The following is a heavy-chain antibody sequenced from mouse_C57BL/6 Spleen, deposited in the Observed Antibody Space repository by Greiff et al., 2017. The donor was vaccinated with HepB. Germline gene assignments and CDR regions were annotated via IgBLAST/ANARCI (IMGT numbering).Heavy chain of an antibody. CDR3: AREGYYGPSLFDY. V-gene: IGHV5-17*01. CDR1: GFTFSDYG. J-gene: IGHJ2*01. D-gene: IGHD1-1*01. CDR2: ISSGSSTI. Sequence: EVKLVESGGGLVKPGGSLKLSCAASGFTFSDYGMHWVRQAPEKGLEWVAYISSGSSTIYYADTVKGRFTISRDNAKNTLFLQMTSLRSEDTAMYYCAREGYYGPSLFDYWGQGTTLTVSS.